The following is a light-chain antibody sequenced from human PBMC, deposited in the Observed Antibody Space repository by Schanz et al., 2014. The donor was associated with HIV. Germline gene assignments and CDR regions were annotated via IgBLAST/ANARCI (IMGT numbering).Light chain of an antibody. J-gene: IGKJ1*01. CDR2: ATS. V-gene: IGKV3-20*01. Sequence: EIVLTQSPGSLSLSPGGRATLSCGASQRLSSSYLAWYQQKRDQPPRLVIYATSTRAAGIPDRFSGSESGTDFTLTISSVEPEDYAMYYCQQYGSPPWTFGQGTKVEVK. CDR3: QQYGSPPWT. CDR1: QRLSSSY.